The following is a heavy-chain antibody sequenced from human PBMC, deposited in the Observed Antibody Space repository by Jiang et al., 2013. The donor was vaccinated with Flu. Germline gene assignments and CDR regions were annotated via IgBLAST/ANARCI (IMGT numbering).Heavy chain of an antibody. CDR3: ARHIRTNSRALDY. D-gene: IGHD2-21*01. V-gene: IGHV5-51*03. CDR2: IYPGNSET. CDR1: EYSFSNYW. J-gene: IGHJ4*02. Sequence: GAEVKKPGESLKISCKGSEYSFSNYWVGWVRQMPGKGLEWMGIIYPGNSETRYSPSFQGQVTISADKSISTAYLQWSSLRASDTAIYYCARHIRTNSRALDYWGQGTLVTVSS.